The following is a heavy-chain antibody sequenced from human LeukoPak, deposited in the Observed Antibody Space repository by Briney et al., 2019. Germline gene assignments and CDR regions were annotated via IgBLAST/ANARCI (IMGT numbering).Heavy chain of an antibody. CDR1: GFTVSGNY. V-gene: IGHV3-66*01. J-gene: IGHJ4*02. D-gene: IGHD3-16*02. Sequence: GGSLRLSCAASGFTVSGNYMSWVRQAPGKGLEWVSVIYSGGSTYYADSVKGRFTISRDNSKNTLYLQMNSLRAEDTAVYYCARDLYDYVWGSYRYFVDYWGQGTLVTVSS. CDR3: ARDLYDYVWGSYRYFVDY. CDR2: IYSGGST.